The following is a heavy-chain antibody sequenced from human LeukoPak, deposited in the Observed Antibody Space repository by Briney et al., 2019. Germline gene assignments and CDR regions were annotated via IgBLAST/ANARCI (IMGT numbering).Heavy chain of an antibody. CDR3: ARVGGTNYYYYGMDV. Sequence: PSETLSLTCIVSGDSISSHYWSWIRQPPGKGLEWIGYIYDSGSTNYNPSLKSRVTISVDTSKNQFSLKLSSVTAADTAVYYCARVGGTNYYYYGMDVWGQGTTVTVSS. CDR2: IYDSGST. J-gene: IGHJ6*02. CDR1: GDSISSHY. V-gene: IGHV4-59*11. D-gene: IGHD2-2*01.